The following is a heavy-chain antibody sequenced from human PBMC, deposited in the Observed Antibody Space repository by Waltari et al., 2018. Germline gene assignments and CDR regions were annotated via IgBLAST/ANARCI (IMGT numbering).Heavy chain of an antibody. J-gene: IGHJ4*02. Sequence: DVQLLESGGGLVQPGGSLRLSCAASGFTFSRYAMGGVRQAPGRGLGGVSGIRGLERSTYDADSVKGRFTISRDDSKDTLYLQMNSLRAEDTAVYYCVSWSRDSNYGAWGWGQGTLVTVSS. D-gene: IGHD4-4*01. V-gene: IGHV3-23*01. CDR2: IRGLERST. CDR3: VSWSRDSNYGAWG. CDR1: GFTFSRYA.